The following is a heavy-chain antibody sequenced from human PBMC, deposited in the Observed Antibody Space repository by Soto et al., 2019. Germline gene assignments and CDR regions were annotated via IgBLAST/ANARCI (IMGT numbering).Heavy chain of an antibody. CDR3: AADPYYYDSSGSIAFDI. CDR1: GYTFTGYA. J-gene: IGHJ3*02. D-gene: IGHD3-22*01. Sequence: ASVKVSCKASGYTFTGYAIHWVRQAPGQRLEWMGWINAGNGNTKYSQKFQGRVAITRDTSTSTAYMELSSLRSEDTAVYYCAADPYYYDSSGSIAFDIWGQGTMVTVS. V-gene: IGHV1-3*01. CDR2: INAGNGNT.